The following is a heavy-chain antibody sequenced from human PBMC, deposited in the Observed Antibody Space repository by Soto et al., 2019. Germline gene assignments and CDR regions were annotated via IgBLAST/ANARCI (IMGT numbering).Heavy chain of an antibody. CDR1: GGTFSSYS. CDR2: NIPIFGTA. CDR3: ARDGGRHAGGIDY. D-gene: IGHD1-26*01. V-gene: IGHV1-69*01. Sequence: QVQLVQSGAGVKKPGSSVKVSCKASGGTFSSYSINWVRQAPGQGLEWMGENIPIFGTANYAQKFKGRVTITADEPTSTAYMELSSLRSENTAGYYCARDGGRHAGGIDYWGQGTLVTVSS. J-gene: IGHJ4*02.